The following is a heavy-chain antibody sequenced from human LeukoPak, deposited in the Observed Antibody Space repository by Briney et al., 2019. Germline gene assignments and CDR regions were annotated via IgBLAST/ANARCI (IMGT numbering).Heavy chain of an antibody. CDR1: GFTFSGSA. J-gene: IGHJ5*02. D-gene: IGHD2-2*01. V-gene: IGHV3-73*01. Sequence: PGGSPRLSCAASGFTFSGSAMHWVRQASGKGLEWVGRIRSKANSYATAYAASVKGRFTISRDDSKNSLYLQMNSLRAEDTAVYYCASSYCSSTSCYSVPWGQGTLVTVSS. CDR2: IRSKANSYAT. CDR3: ASSYCSSTSCYSVP.